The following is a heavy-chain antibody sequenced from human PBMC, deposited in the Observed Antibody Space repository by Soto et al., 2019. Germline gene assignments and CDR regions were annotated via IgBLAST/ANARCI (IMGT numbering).Heavy chain of an antibody. D-gene: IGHD2-2*02. V-gene: IGHV1-18*01. Sequence: ASVKVSCKASGYTFTSYGISWVRQAPGQGLEWMGWISAYNGNTNYAQKLQGRVTMTTDTSTSTAYMELRSLRSDDTAVYYCAREGIVVVPAAIRGYYYYYGMDVWGQGTTVTV. J-gene: IGHJ6*02. CDR1: GYTFTSYG. CDR2: ISAYNGNT. CDR3: AREGIVVVPAAIRGYYYYYGMDV.